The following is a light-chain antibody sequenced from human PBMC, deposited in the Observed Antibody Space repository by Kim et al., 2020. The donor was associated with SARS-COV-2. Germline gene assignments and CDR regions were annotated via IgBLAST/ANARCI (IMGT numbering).Light chain of an antibody. CDR2: PDN. J-gene: IGLJ1*01. CDR1: NWGDEQ. CDR3: QAWDSSTHNYV. Sequence: PGKTASTTGSSINWGDEQLSCPNQKPAPSPVVVTYPDNPRPSGMPYRFSGSNSGNAATLTISGTQAIDEADYYCQAWDSSTHNYVFGAGTKVTAL. V-gene: IGLV3-1*01.